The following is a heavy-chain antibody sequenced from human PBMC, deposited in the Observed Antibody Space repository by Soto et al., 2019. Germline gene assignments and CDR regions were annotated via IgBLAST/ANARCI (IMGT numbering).Heavy chain of an antibody. D-gene: IGHD5-12*01. V-gene: IGHV4-59*01. J-gene: IGHJ4*02. CDR1: GGSISSYY. CDR3: ASLYSGYDFDY. CDR2: IYYSGST. Sequence: SETLSLTCTVSGGSISSYYWSWIRQPPGKGLEWIGYIYYSGSTNYNPSLKSRVTISVDTSKNQFSLKLSSVTAADTAVYYCASLYSGYDFDYWGQGTLVTVPS.